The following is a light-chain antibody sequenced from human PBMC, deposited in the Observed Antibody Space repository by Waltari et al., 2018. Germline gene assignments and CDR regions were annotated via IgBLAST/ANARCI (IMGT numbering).Light chain of an antibody. CDR3: QQSYMTPRT. CDR2: AAS. V-gene: IGKV1-39*01. J-gene: IGKJ1*01. CDR1: KTISSY. Sequence: DIQMTQSPPSLSASVGDGVTITCRASKTISSYLNWYQEKRGKAPKLLISAASRLQSGVPSRFNASGFGTDFTLTISSLHPEDFAIYYCQQSYMTPRTFGRGTKVEV.